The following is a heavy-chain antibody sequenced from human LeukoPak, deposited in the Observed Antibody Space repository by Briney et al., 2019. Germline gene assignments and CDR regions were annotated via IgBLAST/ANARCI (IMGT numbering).Heavy chain of an antibody. V-gene: IGHV3-30-3*01. CDR2: ISYDGSNK. J-gene: IGHJ4*02. Sequence: GESLRLSCAASGFTFSSYAMHWARQAPGKGLEWVAVISYDGSNKYYADSVKGRFTISRDNSKNTLYLQMNSLRAEDTAVYYCARGYLSLIAVAGDYWGQGTLVTVSS. CDR1: GFTFSSYA. CDR3: ARGYLSLIAVAGDY. D-gene: IGHD6-19*01.